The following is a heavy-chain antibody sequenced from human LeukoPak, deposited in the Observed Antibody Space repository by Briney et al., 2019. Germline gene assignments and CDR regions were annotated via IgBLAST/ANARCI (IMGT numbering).Heavy chain of an antibody. CDR3: AREGGLGNIDY. CDR2: IYYSGTT. J-gene: IGHJ4*02. CDR1: GGSTSTSRYH. D-gene: IGHD3-10*01. V-gene: IGHV4-39*07. Sequence: KPSETLSLTCSVSGGSTSTSRYHWGWIRQPPGKGLEWIGSIYYSGTTYYNPSLKSRVTISVDRSMNQFSLKLSSVAAADTAVYYCAREGGLGNIDYWGQGTLVTVSS.